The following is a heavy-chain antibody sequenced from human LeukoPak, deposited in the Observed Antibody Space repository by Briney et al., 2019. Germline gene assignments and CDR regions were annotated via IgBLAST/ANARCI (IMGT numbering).Heavy chain of an antibody. CDR3: ARPLGYCSDSRCPQSWFDP. J-gene: IGHJ5*02. Sequence: SETLSLTCAVSGGSFSGYYWTWIRQPPGKGLEWIGETNHSGRTNYNPSLKSRVIMSVDTSKNQFSLKLSSVTAADTAVYYCARPLGYCSDSRCPQSWFDPWGQGALVTVSS. V-gene: IGHV4-34*01. D-gene: IGHD2-15*01. CDR2: TNHSGRT. CDR1: GGSFSGYY.